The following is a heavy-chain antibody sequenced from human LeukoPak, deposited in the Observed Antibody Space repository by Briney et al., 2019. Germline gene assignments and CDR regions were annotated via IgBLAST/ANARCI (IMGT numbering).Heavy chain of an antibody. D-gene: IGHD3-9*01. CDR2: MNPNSGNT. Sequence: GASVKVSCKASGYTFTSYGINWVRQATGQGLEWMGWMNPNSGNTGYAQKFQGRVTMTRNTSISTSYMELSSLRSEDTAVYYCARGGLRYFDWLGLNYYYYYYMDVWGKGTTVTISS. CDR1: GYTFTSYG. CDR3: ARGGLRYFDWLGLNYYYYYYMDV. V-gene: IGHV1-8*01. J-gene: IGHJ6*03.